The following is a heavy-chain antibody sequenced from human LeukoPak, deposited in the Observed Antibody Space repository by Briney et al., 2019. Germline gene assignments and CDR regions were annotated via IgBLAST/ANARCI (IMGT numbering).Heavy chain of an antibody. J-gene: IGHJ5*02. CDR3: AQGGSSWGRRLVANWFDT. V-gene: IGHV3-30*18. CDR1: GFIFSAYG. CDR2: ISDDGSKE. D-gene: IGHD6-19*01. Sequence: GGSLRLSCAASGFIFSAYGIHWVRQAPGKGLEWVSFISDDGSKEYYADSVKGRFTISRDNSKNTLYLQMSSLRADDTAVYFCAQGGSSWGRRLVANWFDTWGQGTLVTVSS.